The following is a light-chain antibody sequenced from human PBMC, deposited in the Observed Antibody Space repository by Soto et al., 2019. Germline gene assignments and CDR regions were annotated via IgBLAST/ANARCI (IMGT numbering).Light chain of an antibody. J-gene: IGKJ4*01. V-gene: IGKV3-20*01. Sequence: EIVLTQSPGTLSLSPGERATLSCRASQSVSSFYLAWHQQKPGQAPRLLIYGASSRATGIPDRFSGSGSGTDFTLTISRLEHEDVAMYYCQQYGSSPLTFGGGTKVEIK. CDR3: QQYGSSPLT. CDR1: QSVSSFY. CDR2: GAS.